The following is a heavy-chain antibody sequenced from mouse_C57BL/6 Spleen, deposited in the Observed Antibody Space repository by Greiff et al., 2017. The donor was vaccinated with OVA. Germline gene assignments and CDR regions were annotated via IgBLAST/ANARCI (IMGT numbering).Heavy chain of an antibody. CDR1: GYTFTDYY. V-gene: IGHV1-76*01. CDR2: IYPGSGNT. D-gene: IGHD4-1*01. Sequence: VQLVESGAELVRPGASVKLSCKASGYTFTDYYINWVKQRPGQGLEWIARIYPGSGNTYYNEKFKGKATLTAEKSSSTAYMQLSSLTSEDSAVYFCARSSGTFAYWGQGTLVTVSA. CDR3: ARSSGTFAY. J-gene: IGHJ3*01.